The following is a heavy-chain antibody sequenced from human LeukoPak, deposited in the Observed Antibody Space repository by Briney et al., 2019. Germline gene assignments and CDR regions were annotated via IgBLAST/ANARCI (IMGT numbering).Heavy chain of an antibody. V-gene: IGHV4-39*01. D-gene: IGHD3-22*01. Sequence: SETLSLTCTVSGGSISSSTYYWGWIRQPPGKGLEWIGSIYYSGSTYYNPSLKSRVTISVDTSKNQFSLKLSSVTAADTAVCYCASIYYYDSSGPQDYWGQGTLVTVSS. CDR2: IYYSGST. CDR3: ASIYYYDSSGPQDY. J-gene: IGHJ4*02. CDR1: GGSISSSTYY.